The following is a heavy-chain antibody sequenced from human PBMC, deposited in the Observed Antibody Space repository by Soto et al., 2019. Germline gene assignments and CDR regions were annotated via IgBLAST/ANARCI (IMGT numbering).Heavy chain of an antibody. D-gene: IGHD2-15*01. CDR1: GFTFSSYG. CDR3: AKDPRHSYYYYYYMDV. J-gene: IGHJ6*03. V-gene: IGHV3-30*18. CDR2: ISYDGSNK. Sequence: PGGSLRLSCAASGFTFSSYGMHWVRQAPGKGLEWVAVISYDGSNKYYADSVKGRFTISRDNSKNTLYLQMNSLRAEDTAVYYCAKDPRHSYYYYYYMDVWGKGTTVTVSS.